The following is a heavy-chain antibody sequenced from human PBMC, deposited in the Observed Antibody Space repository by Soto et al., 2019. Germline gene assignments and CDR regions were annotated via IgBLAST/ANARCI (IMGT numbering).Heavy chain of an antibody. Sequence: QVQLQESGPGLVKPSVTLSLTCSVSGGSISPYYWGWIRQPPGKGLEWIGYISYSGSADYSTSLSSCVTMSVDTSNNLFYLNLNSVSAADTALDYCARLRGRLAELIYYDYWGRGTLVTVS. D-gene: IGHD3-10*01. CDR3: ARLRGRLAELIYYDY. V-gene: IGHV4-59*08. CDR2: ISYSGSA. J-gene: IGHJ4*02. CDR1: GGSISPYY.